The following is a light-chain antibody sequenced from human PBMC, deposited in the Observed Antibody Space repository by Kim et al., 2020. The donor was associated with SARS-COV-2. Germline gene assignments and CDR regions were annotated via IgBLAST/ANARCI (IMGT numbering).Light chain of an antibody. CDR3: CSYAGSNDLV. CDR2: DVS. V-gene: IGLV2-23*02. J-gene: IGLJ3*02. CDR1: SGNVGGHKF. Sequence: GQSSTLSCTGSSGNVGGHKFVSWYQQHPGKAPKLMIYDVSQRPSGVSTRFSGSKSGNTASLTISGLQAEDEANYYCCSYAGSNDLVFGGGTQLTVL.